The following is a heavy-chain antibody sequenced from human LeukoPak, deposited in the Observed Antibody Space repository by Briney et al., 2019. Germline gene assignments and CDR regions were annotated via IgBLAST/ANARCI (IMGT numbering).Heavy chain of an antibody. CDR3: ARGDFDDSSGYYYVSAFDI. D-gene: IGHD3-22*01. Sequence: ASVKDSCKAFGYTFTGYYMHWVRPAPGQGRAWMGWINPNSGGTHYAQKFQGRVTMTRNTSRSTAYMELSSLRSEDTAVYYCARGDFDDSSGYYYVSAFDIWGQGTMVTVSS. J-gene: IGHJ3*02. CDR2: INPNSGGT. CDR1: GYTFTGYY. V-gene: IGHV1-2*02.